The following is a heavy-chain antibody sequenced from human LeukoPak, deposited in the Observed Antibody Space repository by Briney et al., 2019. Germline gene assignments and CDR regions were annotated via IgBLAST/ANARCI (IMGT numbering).Heavy chain of an antibody. CDR1: GGTFSSYT. Sequence: SVKVSCKASGGTFSSYTISWVRQAPGQGLEWMGRIIPILGIANYAQKFQGRVTIPADRSTSTAYMELSSLRSEDTAVYYCASGGYDHSRRYWGQGTLVTVSS. CDR3: ASGGYDHSRRY. V-gene: IGHV1-69*02. CDR2: IIPILGIA. J-gene: IGHJ4*02. D-gene: IGHD5-12*01.